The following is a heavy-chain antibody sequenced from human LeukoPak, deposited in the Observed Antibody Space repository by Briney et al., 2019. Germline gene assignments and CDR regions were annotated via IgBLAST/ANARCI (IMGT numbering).Heavy chain of an antibody. D-gene: IGHD6-19*01. Sequence: PGGSLRLSCAASGFTFSSYAMTWVRQAPRKGLEWVSVISGSGGSTYYADSVKGRFTISRDNSKNTLYLQMNSLRAEDTAVYYCAKDRDPGYSSGWYGSPNDYWGQGTLVTVST. V-gene: IGHV3-23*01. J-gene: IGHJ4*02. CDR2: ISGSGGST. CDR1: GFTFSSYA. CDR3: AKDRDPGYSSGWYGSPNDY.